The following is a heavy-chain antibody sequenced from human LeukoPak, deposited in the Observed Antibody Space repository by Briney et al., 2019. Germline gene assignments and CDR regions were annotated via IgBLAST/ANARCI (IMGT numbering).Heavy chain of an antibody. CDR1: GFTFSNYR. V-gene: IGHV3-7*01. J-gene: IGHJ4*02. Sequence: PGGSLRLSCAASGFTFSNYRMSWVRQAPGKGLEWVANIKQDGSDRYYVDSVEGRFTISRDNAKNSLYLQMNSLRAEDTAVYYCARLSTAVVDSDYWGQGTLVTVSS. D-gene: IGHD6-19*01. CDR3: ARLSTAVVDSDY. CDR2: IKQDGSDR.